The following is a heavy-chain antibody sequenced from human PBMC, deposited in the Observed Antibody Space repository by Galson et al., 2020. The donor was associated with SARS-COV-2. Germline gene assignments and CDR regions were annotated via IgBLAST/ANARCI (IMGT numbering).Heavy chain of an antibody. D-gene: IGHD3-9*01. J-gene: IGHJ4*02. CDR1: GFTFSSYW. Sequence: GESLKISCAASGFTFSSYWMHWVRQAPGKGLVWVSRINSDGSSTSYADSVKGRFTISRDNAKNTLYLQMNSLRAEDTAVYYCASSNPYYDILTGYLPLFDYWGQGTRVTVSS. CDR3: ASSNPYYDILTGYLPLFDY. V-gene: IGHV3-74*01. CDR2: INSDGSST.